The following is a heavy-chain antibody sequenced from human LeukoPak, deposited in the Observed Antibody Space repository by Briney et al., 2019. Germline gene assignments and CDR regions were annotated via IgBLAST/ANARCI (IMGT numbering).Heavy chain of an antibody. D-gene: IGHD2-2*01. Sequence: SETLSLTCTVSGYSISSGYYWGWIRQPPGKGLEWIGSIYHSGSTYYNPSLKSRVTISVDTSKNQFSLKLSSVTAADTAVYYCARSSRSWSTFDNWGQGTLVTVSS. J-gene: IGHJ4*02. CDR3: ARSSRSWSTFDN. CDR2: IYHSGST. CDR1: GYSISSGYY. V-gene: IGHV4-38-2*02.